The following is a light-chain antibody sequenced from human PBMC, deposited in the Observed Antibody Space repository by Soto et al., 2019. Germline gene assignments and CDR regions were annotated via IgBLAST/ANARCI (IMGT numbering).Light chain of an antibody. Sequence: EIVLTQSPATLSLSPGARATLSCRASQTINNYLAWYQQKPGQAPRLLIYDASNRATGVPVRFSGSGSGTDFTLTIGSLESEGSGLYFCQQRSNWPLTFGGGTKVEI. J-gene: IGKJ4*02. CDR3: QQRSNWPLT. CDR2: DAS. CDR1: QTINNY. V-gene: IGKV3-11*01.